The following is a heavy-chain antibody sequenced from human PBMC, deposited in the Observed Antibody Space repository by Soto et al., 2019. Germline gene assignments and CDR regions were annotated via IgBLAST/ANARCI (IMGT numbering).Heavy chain of an antibody. CDR1: GDTFTDYY. J-gene: IGHJ4*02. D-gene: IGHD2-21*02. CDR3: ARGGHVVVVTAALDY. V-gene: IGHV1-46*01. CDR2: VNPSGGHT. Sequence: QVQLMQSGAEVKKPGASVKVSCKASGDTFTDYYIHWVRQAPGQGLEWMGTVNPSGGHTTYAQHFLGRVTMTRDKSPRKLYLELTSLTSDDTAVYYCARGGHVVVVTAALDYWGQGTLVTVSS.